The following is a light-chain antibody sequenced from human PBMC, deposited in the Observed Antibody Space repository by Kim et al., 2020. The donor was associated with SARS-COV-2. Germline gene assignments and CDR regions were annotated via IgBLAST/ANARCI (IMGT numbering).Light chain of an antibody. Sequence: QRVNISCTGGSSNIGAGYDVNWYQQLPGTAPKLLIYGNSNRPSGVPDRFSGSKSGTSASLAITGLQAEDEADYYCQSYDSSLSGWMFGGGTQLTVL. CDR2: GNS. CDR3: QSYDSSLSGWM. CDR1: SSNIGAGYD. V-gene: IGLV1-40*01. J-gene: IGLJ3*02.